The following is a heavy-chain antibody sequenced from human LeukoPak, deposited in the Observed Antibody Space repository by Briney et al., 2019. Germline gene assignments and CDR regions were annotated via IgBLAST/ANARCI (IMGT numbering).Heavy chain of an antibody. Sequence: SETLSLTCTVSGGSISSYYWSWIRQPPGKGLEWIGYIYTSGSNNYNPSLKSRVTISVDTSKNQFSLKLSSVTAADTAVYYCARRDSSSGCYYMDVWGKGTTVTVSS. CDR1: GGSISSYY. CDR2: IYTSGSN. CDR3: ARRDSSSGCYYMDV. J-gene: IGHJ6*03. V-gene: IGHV4-4*09. D-gene: IGHD6-6*01.